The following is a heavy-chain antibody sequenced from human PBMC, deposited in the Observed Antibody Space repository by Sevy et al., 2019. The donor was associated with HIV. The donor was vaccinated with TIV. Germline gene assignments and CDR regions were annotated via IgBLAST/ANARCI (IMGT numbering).Heavy chain of an antibody. Sequence: SETLSITCAVYGGSFSGYYWSWIRQPPGKGLEWIGEINHSDSTNYNPSLKSRVTISVDTSKNQFSLKLHSVTAADTAVYYCAREISGVCCTFDYWSQGTLVTVSS. J-gene: IGHJ4*02. CDR3: AREISGVCCTFDY. CDR1: GGSFSGYY. D-gene: IGHD2-15*01. CDR2: INHSDST. V-gene: IGHV4-34*01.